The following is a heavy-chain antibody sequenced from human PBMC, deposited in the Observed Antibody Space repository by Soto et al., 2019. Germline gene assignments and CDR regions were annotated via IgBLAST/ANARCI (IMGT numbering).Heavy chain of an antibody. CDR2: MNPNSGNT. Sequence: ASVKVSCKASGYTFTSYDISWVRQATGQGLEWMGWMNPNSGNTGYAQKFQGRVTMTRNTSISTAYMELSSLRSEDTAVYYCAGQGFGEYGWFDPWGQGTLVTVSS. D-gene: IGHD3-10*01. V-gene: IGHV1-8*01. CDR3: AGQGFGEYGWFDP. CDR1: GYTFTSYD. J-gene: IGHJ5*02.